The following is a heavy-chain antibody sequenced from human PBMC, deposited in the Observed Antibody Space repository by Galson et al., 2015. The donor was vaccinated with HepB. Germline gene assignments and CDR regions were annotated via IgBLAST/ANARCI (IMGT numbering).Heavy chain of an antibody. J-gene: IGHJ4*02. CDR2: VNSGGSGT. D-gene: IGHD1-14*01. CDR1: GFTFSNYR. V-gene: IGHV3-74*01. Sequence: SLRLSCAASGFTFSNYRMHWVRQAPGKGLAWVSRVNSGGSGTNYAASVKGRFTISRDNAKNTLYLQMNSLRAEDTAVYYCARGLIGSEDYWGQGTLVTVSS. CDR3: ARGLIGSEDY.